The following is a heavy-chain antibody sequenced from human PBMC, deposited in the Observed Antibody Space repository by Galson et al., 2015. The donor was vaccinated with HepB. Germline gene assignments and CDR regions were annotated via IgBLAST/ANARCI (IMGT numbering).Heavy chain of an antibody. CDR2: INWNGLNT. D-gene: IGHD3-22*01. Sequence: SLRLSCAASGFKFDDYGMSWVRQAPGKGLEWVSGINWNGLNTVYVDSVKGRFTISRDNAKNSLHLQMNTLRAEDTAFYYCTRGKTRHSTAYSAYWGQGSLVTVSS. CDR1: GFKFDDYG. V-gene: IGHV3-20*04. J-gene: IGHJ4*02. CDR3: TRGKTRHSTAYSAY.